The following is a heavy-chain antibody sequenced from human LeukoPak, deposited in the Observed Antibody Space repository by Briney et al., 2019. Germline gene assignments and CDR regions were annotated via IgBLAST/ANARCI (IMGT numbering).Heavy chain of an antibody. J-gene: IGHJ4*02. CDR3: ARRLYSSGEFDY. Sequence: PSETLSLTCTVSGGSISSYCWSWIRQPPGKGLEWIGYIYYSGSTNYNPSLKSRVTISVDTSKNQFSLKLSSVTAADTAVYYCARRLYSSGEFDYWGQGTLVTVSS. CDR1: GGSISSYC. CDR2: IYYSGST. D-gene: IGHD6-19*01. V-gene: IGHV4-59*08.